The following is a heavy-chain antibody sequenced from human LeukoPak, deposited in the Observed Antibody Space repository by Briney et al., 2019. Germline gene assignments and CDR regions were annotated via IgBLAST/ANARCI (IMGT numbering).Heavy chain of an antibody. J-gene: IGHJ4*02. CDR2: ISHDGSNE. V-gene: IGHV3-30*04. CDR1: GFTFSGFA. D-gene: IGHD2-2*01. CDR3: ARGPFGSCSSPSCYFFGY. Sequence: PGGSLRLSCAASGFTFSGFAMHWVRQRPGKGLEGVAAISHDGSNEDYADSVKGRFTISRDNAKNTLYLQVNSLRLEDTAVYYCARGPFGSCSSPSCYFFGYWGQGALVTVSS.